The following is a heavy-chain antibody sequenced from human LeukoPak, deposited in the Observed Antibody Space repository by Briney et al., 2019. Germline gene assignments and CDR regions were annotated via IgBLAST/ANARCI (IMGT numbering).Heavy chain of an antibody. CDR1: GGSISSGGYS. V-gene: IGHV4-30-2*01. D-gene: IGHD3-9*01. Sequence: NSSQTLSLTCAVSGGSISSGGYSWSRIRQPPGKGLEWIGYIYHSGSTYYNPSLKSRVTISVDRSKNQFSLKLSSVTAADTAVYYCASSYYDILTGYYTPFDPWGQGTLVTVSS. CDR2: IYHSGST. J-gene: IGHJ5*02. CDR3: ASSYYDILTGYYTPFDP.